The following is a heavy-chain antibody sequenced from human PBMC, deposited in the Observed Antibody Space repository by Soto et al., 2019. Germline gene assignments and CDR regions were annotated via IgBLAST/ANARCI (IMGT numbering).Heavy chain of an antibody. D-gene: IGHD2-2*01. V-gene: IGHV3-74*01. CDR1: GFTFSNTW. J-gene: IGHJ6*02. Sequence: PGGSLRLSCAASGFTFSNTWMHWVRQAPGKGLVWVSHINSDGTTRTYADSVKGRFTISRDNAKNTVHLQMNSLRAEDTAVYYCATDGSYAQHVWGQGTTVTVSS. CDR3: ATDGSYAQHV. CDR2: INSDGTTR.